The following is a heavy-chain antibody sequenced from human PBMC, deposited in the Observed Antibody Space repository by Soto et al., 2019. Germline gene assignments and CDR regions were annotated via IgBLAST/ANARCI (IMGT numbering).Heavy chain of an antibody. D-gene: IGHD4-17*01. J-gene: IGHJ4*02. V-gene: IGHV1-69*12. CDR1: GGTFSSYA. CDR2: IIPSFGTA. Sequence: QVQLVQSGAEVKKPGSSVKVSCKDSGGTFSSYAISWVRQAPGQGLEWMGGIIPSFGTANYAQKFQGRVTITADESTSTAYMELSSLRSEDTAVYYCASTREIATTVVTLAAYYFYYWGQGTLVTVSS. CDR3: ASTREIATTVVTLAAYYFYY.